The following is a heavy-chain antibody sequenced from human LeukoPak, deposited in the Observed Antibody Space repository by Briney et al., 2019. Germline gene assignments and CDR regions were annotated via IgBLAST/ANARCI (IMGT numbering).Heavy chain of an antibody. D-gene: IGHD3-16*01. CDR1: GITLSNAW. Sequence: AGGSLRLSRAASGITLSNAWMSWVRQAPGKGLEWVGRIKSKTDGGTTDYAAPVKGRFTISRDDSKNTLYLQMNSLKTEDTAVYYCWRSYGMDVWGQGTTVTVSS. CDR3: WRSYGMDV. J-gene: IGHJ6*02. V-gene: IGHV3-15*01. CDR2: IKSKTDGGTT.